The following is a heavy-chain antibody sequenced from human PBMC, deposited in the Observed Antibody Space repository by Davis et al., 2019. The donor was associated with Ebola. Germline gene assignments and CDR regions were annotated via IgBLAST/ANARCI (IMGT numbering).Heavy chain of an antibody. CDR3: AKGRQQLVHFDY. CDR2: INHSGST. D-gene: IGHD6-13*01. Sequence: MPSETLSLTCAVYGGSFSGYYWSWIRQPPGKGLEWIGEINHSGSTNYNPSLKSRVTISVDTSKNQFSLKLSSVTAADTAVYYCAKGRQQLVHFDYWGQGTLVTVSS. V-gene: IGHV4-34*01. J-gene: IGHJ4*02. CDR1: GGSFSGYY.